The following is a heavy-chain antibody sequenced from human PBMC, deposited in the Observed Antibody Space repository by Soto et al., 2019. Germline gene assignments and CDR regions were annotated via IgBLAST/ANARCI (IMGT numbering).Heavy chain of an antibody. CDR2: ISQSGTA. J-gene: IGHJ4*02. Sequence: QVQLQESGPGLVKPSETLSLTCAVSGGSVSSRNWWSWVRQPPGQGLEWIGQISQSGTANYNPSLKSRVTISVDKSKNQFSLILRSVTAADTAVYFCARQGGRFFDYWGQGILVTVPS. V-gene: IGHV4-4*02. D-gene: IGHD2-15*01. CDR3: ARQGGRFFDY. CDR1: GGSVSSRNW.